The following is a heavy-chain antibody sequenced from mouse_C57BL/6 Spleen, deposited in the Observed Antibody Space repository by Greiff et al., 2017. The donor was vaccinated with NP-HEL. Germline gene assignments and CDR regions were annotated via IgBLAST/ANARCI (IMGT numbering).Heavy chain of an antibody. D-gene: IGHD1-1*01. Sequence: EVQVVESGGGLVQPGGSLSLSCAASGFTFTDYYMSWVRQPPGKALEWLGFIRNKANGYTTEYSASVKGRFTISRDNSQSILYLQMNALRAEDSATYYCARYYYGRGDYFDYWGKGTTLTVSS. CDR3: ARYYYGRGDYFDY. CDR2: IRNKANGYTT. J-gene: IGHJ2*01. CDR1: GFTFTDYY. V-gene: IGHV7-3*01.